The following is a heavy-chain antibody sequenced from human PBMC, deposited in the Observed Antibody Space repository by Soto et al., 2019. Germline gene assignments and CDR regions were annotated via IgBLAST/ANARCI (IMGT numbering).Heavy chain of an antibody. CDR1: GFTFRSSW. CDR2: IKDDGSET. J-gene: IGHJ4*02. CDR3: VNSYSERGWYEGSEY. Sequence: PGGSLRFSCAASGFTFRSSWMSWVRLPPGNGLEWVANIKDDGSETYYVDSVKGRFTISRDNAKNSLYLQMNSLRVADTAVYYCVNSYSERGWYEGSEYWGRGTVVTVSS. D-gene: IGHD6-19*01. V-gene: IGHV3-7*03.